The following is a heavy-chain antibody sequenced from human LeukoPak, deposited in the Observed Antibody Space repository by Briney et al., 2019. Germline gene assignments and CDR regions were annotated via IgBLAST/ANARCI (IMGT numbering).Heavy chain of an antibody. CDR1: RYTFTSYG. CDR2: ISAYNGNT. J-gene: IGHJ4*02. D-gene: IGHD2-15*01. CDR3: ASLYCSGGSCYLGFDY. Sequence: ASVKVSCKASRYTFTSYGISWVRQAPGQGLEWMGWISAYNGNTNYAQKLQGRVTMTTDTSTSTAYMELRSLRSDDTAVYYCASLYCSGGSCYLGFDYWGQGTLVTVSS. V-gene: IGHV1-18*01.